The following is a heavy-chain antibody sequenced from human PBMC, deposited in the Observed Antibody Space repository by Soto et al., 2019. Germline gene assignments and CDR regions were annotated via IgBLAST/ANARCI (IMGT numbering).Heavy chain of an antibody. CDR3: ARDRGYSSSFVDYYYYGMDV. CDR1: GGSISSGGYY. V-gene: IGHV4-31*03. CDR2: IYYSGST. D-gene: IGHD6-6*01. Sequence: SETLSLTCTVSGGSISSGGYYWSWIRQHPGKGLEWIGYIYYSGSTYYNPSLKSRVTISVDTSKNQFSLKLSSVTAADTAVYYCARDRGYSSSFVDYYYYGMDVWGQGTTVTVSS. J-gene: IGHJ6*02.